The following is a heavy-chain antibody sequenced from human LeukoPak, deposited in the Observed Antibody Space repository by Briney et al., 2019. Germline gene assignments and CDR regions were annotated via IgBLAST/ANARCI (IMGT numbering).Heavy chain of an antibody. CDR2: IYYSGST. CDR3: ARAGYYDSSGYYWVTLDY. D-gene: IGHD3-22*01. Sequence: PSETLSLTCTVSGGSISSYYWSWIRQPPGKGLEWIGYIYYSGSTNYNPSLESRVTISVDTSKNQFSLKLSSVTAADTAVYYCARAGYYDSSGYYWVTLDYWGQGTLVTVSS. J-gene: IGHJ4*02. CDR1: GGSISSYY. V-gene: IGHV4-59*01.